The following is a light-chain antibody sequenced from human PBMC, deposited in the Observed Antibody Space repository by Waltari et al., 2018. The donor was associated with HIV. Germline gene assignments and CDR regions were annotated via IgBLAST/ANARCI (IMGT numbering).Light chain of an antibody. CDR3: QQRSNWPPIT. V-gene: IGKV3-11*01. CDR1: QSASNY. Sequence: EIVLTQSPATLSLSPGERATLSCRASQSASNYLAWYQQQPGQAPRLLIYDASNRAPGIPVRFSGSGSGTDFTLTISSLEPEDFAVYYCQQRSNWPPITFGQGTRLEI. J-gene: IGKJ5*01. CDR2: DAS.